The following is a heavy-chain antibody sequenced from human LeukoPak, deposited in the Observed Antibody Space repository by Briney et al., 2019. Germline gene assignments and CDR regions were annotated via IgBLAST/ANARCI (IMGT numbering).Heavy chain of an antibody. CDR3: ARDYAS. CDR1: GGSFSGYY. D-gene: IGHD4-17*01. V-gene: IGHV4-34*01. Sequence: MSSETLSLTCAVYGGSFSGYYWSWIRQPPGKGLEWIGEITHSGSTTYNLSLKSRVTISVDTSKNQFSLKLNSVTAADTAVYYCARDYASWGQGTMVTVSS. J-gene: IGHJ3*01. CDR2: ITHSGST.